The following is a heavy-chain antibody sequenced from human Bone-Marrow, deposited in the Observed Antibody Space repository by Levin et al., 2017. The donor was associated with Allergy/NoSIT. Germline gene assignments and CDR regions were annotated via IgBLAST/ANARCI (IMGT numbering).Heavy chain of an antibody. CDR3: ARQTIRTGYYFNWFDP. J-gene: IGHJ5*02. V-gene: IGHV4-39*01. CDR2: IYYSGTT. CDR1: GDSLSSSSYY. D-gene: IGHD3/OR15-3a*01. Sequence: SQTLSLTCAVSGDSLSSSSYYWGWIRRSPEKGLEWIATIYYSGTTYYNPSLQSRVTISVDTSRNQFSLKLSSVTAAATAVYYCARQTIRTGYYFNWFDPWGQGMLVTVSS.